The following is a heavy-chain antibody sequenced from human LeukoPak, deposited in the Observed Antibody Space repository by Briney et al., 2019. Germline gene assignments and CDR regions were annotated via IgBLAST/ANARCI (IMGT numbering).Heavy chain of an antibody. CDR2: INQDGSER. Sequence: GGSLRLSCAASGFTFSSHWMNWVRLAPGKGLEWVAHINQDGSERYYVDSVKGRFTISRDNAKNSLYLQMNSLRDEDTAVYYCARDSYRALEYWGQGNLVTVSS. V-gene: IGHV3-7*01. D-gene: IGHD1-14*01. CDR1: GFTFSSHW. CDR3: ARDSYRALEY. J-gene: IGHJ4*02.